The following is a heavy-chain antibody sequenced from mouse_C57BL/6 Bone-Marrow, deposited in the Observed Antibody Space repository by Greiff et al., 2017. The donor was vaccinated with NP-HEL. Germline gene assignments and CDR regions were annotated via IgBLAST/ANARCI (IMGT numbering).Heavy chain of an antibody. CDR2: ISSGSSTI. V-gene: IGHV5-17*01. J-gene: IGHJ1*03. CDR1: GFTFSDYG. Sequence: EVMLVESGGGLVKPGGSLKLSCAASGFTFSDYGMHWVRQAPEKGLEWVAYISSGSSTIYYADTVKGRFTISRDNAKNTLFLQMTSLRSEDTAMYYCARPGTTVVDQDWYFDVWGTGTTVTVSS. CDR3: ARPGTTVVDQDWYFDV. D-gene: IGHD1-1*01.